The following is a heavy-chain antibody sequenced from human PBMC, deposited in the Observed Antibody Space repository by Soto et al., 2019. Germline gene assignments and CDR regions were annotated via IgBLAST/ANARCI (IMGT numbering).Heavy chain of an antibody. Sequence: AAGKVSWKACGNTFTGYGIKWVRQATGQGLEWMGWMNPNSGNTGYAQKFQGRVTMTRNTSISTAYMELSSLRSEDTAVFYCASGGYSGQFDYRAQRTLDTGSS. CDR2: MNPNSGNT. V-gene: IGHV1-8*01. J-gene: IGHJ4*02. CDR3: ASGGYSGQFDY. D-gene: IGHD5-12*01. CDR1: GNTFTGYG.